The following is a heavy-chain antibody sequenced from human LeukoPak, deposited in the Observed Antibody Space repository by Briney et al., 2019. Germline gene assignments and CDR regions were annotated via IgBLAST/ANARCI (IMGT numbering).Heavy chain of an antibody. V-gene: IGHV3-15*01. J-gene: IGHJ4*02. CDR2: IKSKIDGGTT. CDR3: TTDNVEWELPLDY. CDR1: GFTFSNAW. D-gene: IGHD1-26*01. Sequence: GGSLRLSCAASGFTFSNAWMSWVRQAPGKGLEWVGRIKSKIDGGTTDYAAPVKGRFTISRDDSKNTLYLQMNSLKTEDTAVYYCTTDNVEWELPLDYWGQGTLVTVSS.